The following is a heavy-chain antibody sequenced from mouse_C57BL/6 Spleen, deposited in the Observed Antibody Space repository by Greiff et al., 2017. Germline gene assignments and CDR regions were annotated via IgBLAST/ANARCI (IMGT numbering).Heavy chain of an antibody. CDR1: GYTFTSYW. J-gene: IGHJ3*01. CDR3: AYSSVPAWFAY. D-gene: IGHD3-2*02. CDR2: IHPNSGST. Sequence: QVQLQQPGAELVKPGASVKLSCKASGYTFTSYWMHWVKQRPGQGLEWIGMIHPNSGSTNYNEKFKSKATLTVDKSSSTAYMQLSSLTSEDSAVYYWAYSSVPAWFAYWGQGTLVTVSA. V-gene: IGHV1-64*01.